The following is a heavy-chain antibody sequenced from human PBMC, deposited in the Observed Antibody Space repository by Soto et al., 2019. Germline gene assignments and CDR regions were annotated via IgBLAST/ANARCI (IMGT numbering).Heavy chain of an antibody. D-gene: IGHD2-8*02. CDR1: GDSISSRNW. J-gene: IGHJ4*02. V-gene: IGHV4-4*02. CDR2: ISHGGNT. Sequence: SETLSLTCAVSGDSISSRNWWSWVRQPPGKGLEWIGEISHGGNTNYNPSLQSRVTISVDKSKNQFSLKLSSVTAADTAVYYCARDKITGLFDYWGQGTLVTVSS. CDR3: ARDKITGLFDY.